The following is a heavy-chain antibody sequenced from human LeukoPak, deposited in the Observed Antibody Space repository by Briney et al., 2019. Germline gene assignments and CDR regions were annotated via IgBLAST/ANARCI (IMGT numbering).Heavy chain of an antibody. Sequence: GGSLRLSCAASGFTFSSYAMSWVRQAPGKGLEWVSAISGSGGSTYYADSVKGRFTISRDNSKNTLYLQMNSLRAEDTAVYYCARGSTMVRRHLSRWGQGTLVTVSS. CDR1: GFTFSSYA. CDR2: ISGSGGST. V-gene: IGHV3-23*01. J-gene: IGHJ4*02. CDR3: ARGSTMVRRHLSR. D-gene: IGHD3-10*01.